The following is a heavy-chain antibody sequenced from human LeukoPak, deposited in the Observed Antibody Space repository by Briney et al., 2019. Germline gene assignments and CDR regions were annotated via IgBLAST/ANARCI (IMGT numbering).Heavy chain of an antibody. D-gene: IGHD4-17*01. Sequence: SGPTLVNPTQTLTLTCTFSGFSLSTSGMCVSWIRQPPGKALEWLARIDWDDDKYYSTSLKTRLTISKDTSKNQVVLTMTNMDPLDTATYYCARIPHGDYAFDYWGQGTLVTVSS. CDR2: IDWDDDK. V-gene: IGHV2-70*11. CDR3: ARIPHGDYAFDY. CDR1: GFSLSTSGMC. J-gene: IGHJ4*02.